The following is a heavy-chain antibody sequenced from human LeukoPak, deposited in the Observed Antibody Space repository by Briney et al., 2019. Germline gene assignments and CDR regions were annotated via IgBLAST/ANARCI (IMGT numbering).Heavy chain of an antibody. Sequence: ASVKVSCKASGYTFTTYGISWVRQAPGQGLEWMGWSSAYNGNTNYAQKLQGRVTMTTDTSTGTAYMELRSLRSDDTAVYYCARDYCSGGNCYSELDYWGQGTLVTVSS. D-gene: IGHD2-15*01. CDR1: GYTFTTYG. J-gene: IGHJ4*02. CDR3: ARDYCSGGNCYSELDY. V-gene: IGHV1-18*01. CDR2: SSAYNGNT.